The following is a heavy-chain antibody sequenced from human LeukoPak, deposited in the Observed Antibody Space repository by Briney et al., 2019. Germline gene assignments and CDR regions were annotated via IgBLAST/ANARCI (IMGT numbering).Heavy chain of an antibody. V-gene: IGHV1-69*13. CDR1: GGTFSSYA. J-gene: IGHJ4*02. CDR2: IIPIFGTA. CDR3: ARDGLSLLRVFDY. Sequence: ASVKVSCKASGGTFSSYAISWVRQAPGQGLEWMGGIIPIFGTANYAQKFQGRVTITADESTSTAYMELSSLRSEDTAVYYCARDGLSLLRVFDYWGQGTLVTVSS. D-gene: IGHD1-26*01.